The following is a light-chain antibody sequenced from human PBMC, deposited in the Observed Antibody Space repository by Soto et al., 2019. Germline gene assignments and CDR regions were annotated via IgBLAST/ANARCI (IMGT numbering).Light chain of an antibody. V-gene: IGKV3-11*01. CDR2: DAS. J-gene: IGKJ5*01. CDR3: QQRNNWPTIT. Sequence: EIVMTQSPATLSVSPGERATLSCRASQSVSILLAWYQQKPGQAHRLLIYDASTRATGIPARFSGSGSETDFTLTITSLEPEDFAVYYCQQRNNWPTITFGQGTRLEIK. CDR1: QSVSIL.